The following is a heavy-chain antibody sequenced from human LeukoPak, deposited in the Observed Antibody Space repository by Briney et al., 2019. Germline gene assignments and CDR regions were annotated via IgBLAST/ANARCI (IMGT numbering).Heavy chain of an antibody. V-gene: IGHV3-23*01. D-gene: IGHD6-13*01. Sequence: GGSLRLSCAASGFTFSSYAMSWVRQAPGKGLEWVSAISGSGGSTYYADSVKGRFTISRDNSKNTLYLQMNSLRVEDTAVYYCARDCIATGGSLDYWGQGTLVTVSS. CDR2: ISGSGGST. CDR3: ARDCIATGGSLDY. J-gene: IGHJ4*02. CDR1: GFTFSSYA.